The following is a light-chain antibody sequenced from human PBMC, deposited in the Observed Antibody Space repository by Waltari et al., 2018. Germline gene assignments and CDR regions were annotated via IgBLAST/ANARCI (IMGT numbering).Light chain of an antibody. Sequence: QTVVTQESSFSVSPGGTVTLTCGLSSGSVSTNYYPSWYQQTPGQAPRTILYNTNTRSSGVPDLFSGSILGNKAALTITGAQADDDSDYYCALYMGSGISVFGGGTRLTVL. J-gene: IGLJ2*01. V-gene: IGLV8-61*01. CDR3: ALYMGSGISV. CDR1: SGSVSTNYY. CDR2: NTN.